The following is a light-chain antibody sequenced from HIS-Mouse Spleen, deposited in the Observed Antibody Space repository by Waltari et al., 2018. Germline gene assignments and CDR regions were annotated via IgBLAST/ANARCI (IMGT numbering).Light chain of an antibody. CDR2: EVS. CDR1: SSDVGGYNY. Sequence: QSALTQPASVSGSPGQSITISCTGTSSDVGGYNYVSWYQQHPGKAPKLMIYEVSNRPSWGSNRVSGSKSGNTASLTISGLQAEDEADYYCSSYTSSSTPYVFGTGTKVTVL. V-gene: IGLV2-14*01. CDR3: SSYTSSSTPYV. J-gene: IGLJ1*01.